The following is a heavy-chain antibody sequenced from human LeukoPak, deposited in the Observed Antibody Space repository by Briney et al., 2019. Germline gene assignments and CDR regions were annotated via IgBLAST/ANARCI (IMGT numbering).Heavy chain of an antibody. V-gene: IGHV3-23*01. Sequence: GGSLRLSCAASQFNFNTYAMSWVRLAPGKGLEWVSGISAGGVNTFYADSVQGRFTVSRDSSKNTLYLQMNRLRVDDTAVYYCATAITETTRHYWGQGTLVTVSS. CDR3: ATAITETTRHY. CDR2: ISAGGVNT. J-gene: IGHJ4*02. D-gene: IGHD1-7*01. CDR1: QFNFNTYA.